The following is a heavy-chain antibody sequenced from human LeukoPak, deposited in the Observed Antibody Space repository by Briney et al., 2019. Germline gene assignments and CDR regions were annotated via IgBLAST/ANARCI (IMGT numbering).Heavy chain of an antibody. CDR1: GFTFSGSA. J-gene: IGHJ4*02. CDR3: TTEAYGDYPPDY. Sequence: PGGSLRLSCAASGFTFSGSAMHWVRQTSGKGLEWVGYIRSKTHNYATLYAASVKGRFTISRDDSKNTLYLQMNSLKTEDTAVYYCTTEAYGDYPPDYWGQGTLVTVSS. V-gene: IGHV3-73*01. D-gene: IGHD4-17*01. CDR2: IRSKTHNYAT.